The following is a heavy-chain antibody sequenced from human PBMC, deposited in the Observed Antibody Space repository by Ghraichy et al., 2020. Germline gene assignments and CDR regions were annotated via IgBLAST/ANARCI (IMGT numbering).Heavy chain of an antibody. CDR2: VYYSGST. J-gene: IGHJ4*02. D-gene: IGHD3-3*01. CDR3: ARGVDFWNGYSFDC. CDR1: GGSISTYY. V-gene: IGHV4-59*01. Sequence: SETLSLTCSVSGGSISTYYWSWIRQPPGKGLEWIGYVYYSGSTEYSPSLESRVAMSVDTSKNQFSLKLSSVTAADTAVYYCARGVDFWNGYSFDCWGQGNLVTVSS.